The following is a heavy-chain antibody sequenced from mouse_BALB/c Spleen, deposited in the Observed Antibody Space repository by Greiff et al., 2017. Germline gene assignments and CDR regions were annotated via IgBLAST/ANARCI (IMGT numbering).Heavy chain of an antibody. CDR3: TSGYDDDGDAMDY. D-gene: IGHD2-2*01. Sequence: LQQPGSELVRPGASVKLSCKASGYTFTSYWMHWVKQRHGQGLEWIGNIYPGSGSTNYDEKFKSKGTLTVDTSSSTAYMHLSSLTSEDSAVYYCTSGYDDDGDAMDYRGQGTSVTVSS. V-gene: IGHV1S22*01. CDR1: GYTFTSYW. CDR2: IYPGSGST. J-gene: IGHJ4*01.